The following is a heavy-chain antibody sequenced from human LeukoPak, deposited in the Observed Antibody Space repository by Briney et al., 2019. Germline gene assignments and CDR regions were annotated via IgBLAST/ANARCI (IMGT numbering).Heavy chain of an antibody. D-gene: IGHD2/OR15-2a*01. CDR2: IYYSGST. J-gene: IGHJ3*02. Sequence: PSETLSLTCTVSGGSISSSSYYWGWIRQPPGKGLEWIGSIYYSGSTYYNPSLKSRVTISVDTSKNQFSLKLSSVTAADTAVYYCARQIVNPAPDAFDIWGQGTMVTVSS. CDR3: ARQIVNPAPDAFDI. V-gene: IGHV4-39*01. CDR1: GGSISSSSYY.